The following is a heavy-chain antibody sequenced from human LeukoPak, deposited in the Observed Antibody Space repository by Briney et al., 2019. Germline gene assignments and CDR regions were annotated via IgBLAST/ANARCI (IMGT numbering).Heavy chain of an antibody. CDR2: IYDTGSA. CDR1: GGSISGYY. V-gene: IGHV4-59*12. CDR3: ARDGCPVGGSYYFRWFDP. J-gene: IGHJ5*02. Sequence: SETESLTCTVSGGSISGYYWSWFRQSPGKGLEWIAYIYDTGSANYNPSLKSRVTISVDTSKNQFSLKLSSVTAADTAVYYCARDGCPVGGSYYFRWFDPWGQGTLVTVSS. D-gene: IGHD1-26*01.